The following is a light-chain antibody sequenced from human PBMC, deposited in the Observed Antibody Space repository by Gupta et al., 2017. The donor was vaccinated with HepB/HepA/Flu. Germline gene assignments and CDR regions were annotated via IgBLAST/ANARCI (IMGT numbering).Light chain of an antibody. V-gene: IGKV3-15*01. Sequence: EIVMTQFPATLSVSPGERATLSCPASQSVSSNLAWYQQQPGPATRLLIDGADTTATGIPARFSGRGCGTETTLTISILHSEDAAVYYYQRYNNWRPWTFGQGTKVEIK. CDR1: QSVSSN. J-gene: IGKJ1*01. CDR3: QRYNNWRPWT. CDR2: GAD.